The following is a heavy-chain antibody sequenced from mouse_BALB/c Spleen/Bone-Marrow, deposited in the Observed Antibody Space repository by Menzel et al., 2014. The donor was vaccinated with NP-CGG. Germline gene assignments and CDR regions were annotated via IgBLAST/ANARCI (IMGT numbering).Heavy chain of an antibody. CDR3: ARSGNFFDY. CDR2: ITSSGRT. V-gene: IGHV3-2*02. D-gene: IGHD1-3*01. J-gene: IGHJ2*01. CDR1: GYSITSGFA. Sequence: VQLQQSGPGLVKPSQSLSLTCTVTGYSITSGFAWNWIRQFPGNNPEWMGYITSSGRTSYHPSLKGRISITRDTSKNQFFLQLNPVTTEDTATYYCARSGNFFDYWGQGTTLTVSS.